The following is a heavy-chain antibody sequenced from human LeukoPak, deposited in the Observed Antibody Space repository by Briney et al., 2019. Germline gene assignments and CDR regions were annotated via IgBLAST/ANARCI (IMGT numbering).Heavy chain of an antibody. CDR2: IIPIFGTA. CDR1: GGTFSSYA. Sequence: SVKVSCMASGGTFSSYAISWVRQAPGQGLEWTGGIIPIFGTANYAQKFQGRVTITTDESTSTAYMELSSLRSEDTAVYYCAGGGSGTTFSYWGQGTLVTVSS. J-gene: IGHJ4*02. V-gene: IGHV1-69*05. D-gene: IGHD1-7*01. CDR3: AGGGSGTTFSY.